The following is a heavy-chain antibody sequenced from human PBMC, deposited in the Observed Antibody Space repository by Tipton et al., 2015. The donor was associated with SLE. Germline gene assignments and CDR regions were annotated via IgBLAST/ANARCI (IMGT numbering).Heavy chain of an antibody. Sequence: TLSLTCNVSGGSISNLYWSWIRQPPGKPLEWIGYVYYGGSTKYNPPLKSRVTISVDTSKNQFSLKLTSVTAADTAVYYCARTHYYDSGGPVAEYFQLWGQGTLVTVSS. CDR3: ARTHYYDSGGPVAEYFQL. CDR2: VYYGGST. CDR1: GGSISNLY. D-gene: IGHD3-22*01. V-gene: IGHV4-59*11. J-gene: IGHJ1*01.